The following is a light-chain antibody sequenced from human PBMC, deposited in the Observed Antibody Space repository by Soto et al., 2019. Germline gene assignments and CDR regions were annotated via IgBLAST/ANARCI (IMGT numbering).Light chain of an antibody. CDR1: SSDVGGYNF. V-gene: IGLV2-11*01. J-gene: IGLJ1*01. CDR3: CSYAGSYTHV. Sequence: QSVLTQSRSVFGSPGQSVTISFTGTSSDVGGYNFVSWYQQYPGKAPKLIIYDVTKRPSGVPDRFSGSKSGNTASLTISGLQTDDEADYYCCSYAGSYTHVFGTGTKVTVL. CDR2: DVT.